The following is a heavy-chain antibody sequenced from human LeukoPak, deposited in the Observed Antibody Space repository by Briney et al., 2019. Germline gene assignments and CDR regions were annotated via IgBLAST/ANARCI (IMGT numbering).Heavy chain of an antibody. J-gene: IGHJ4*02. Sequence: GGSLRLSCKASGFTFRIHGTFWVRQAPGKGLEWVASIRYDGSRQFYADSVKGRFTISRDNSRNTVDVQMNSLRSEDSALYYCAKGGQYDSDSFFDFWGQGTLVTVSS. CDR1: GFTFRIHG. CDR3: AKGGQYDSDSFFDF. D-gene: IGHD3-22*01. V-gene: IGHV3-30*02. CDR2: IRYDGSRQ.